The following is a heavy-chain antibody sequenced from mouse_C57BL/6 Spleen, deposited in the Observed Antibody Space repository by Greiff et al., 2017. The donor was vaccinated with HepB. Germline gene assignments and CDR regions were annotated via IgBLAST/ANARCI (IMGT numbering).Heavy chain of an antibody. D-gene: IGHD6-5*01. V-gene: IGHV5-16*01. CDR3: ARDSLFGAMDY. CDR1: GFTFSDYY. J-gene: IGHJ4*01. CDR2: INYDGSST. Sequence: EVQLVESEAGLVQPGRSLTLSCTASGFTFSDYYMAWVRQVPEKGLEWVANINYDGSSTYYLDSLKSRFIISRDNAKNSLYLQLSSLTSEDTATYYCARDSLFGAMDYWGQGTSVTVSS.